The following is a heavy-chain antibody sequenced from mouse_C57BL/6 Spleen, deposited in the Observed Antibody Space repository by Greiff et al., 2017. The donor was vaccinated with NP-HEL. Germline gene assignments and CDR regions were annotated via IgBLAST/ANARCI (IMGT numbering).Heavy chain of an antibody. CDR2: ISDGGSYT. D-gene: IGHD4-1*01. V-gene: IGHV5-4*03. J-gene: IGHJ2*01. CDR3: ASQAPNWDYFDY. Sequence: EVNVVESGGGLVKPGGSLKLSCAASGFTFSSYAMSWVRQTPEKRLEWVATISDGGSYTYYPDNVKGRFTISRDNAKNNLYLQMSHLKSEDTAMYYCASQAPNWDYFDYWGQGTTLTVSS. CDR1: GFTFSSYA.